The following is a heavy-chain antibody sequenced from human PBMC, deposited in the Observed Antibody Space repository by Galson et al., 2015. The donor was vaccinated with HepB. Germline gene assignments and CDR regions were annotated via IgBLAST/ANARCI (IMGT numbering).Heavy chain of an antibody. Sequence: CAISGDSVSSNSAAWNWIRQSPSRGLEWLGRTYYRSKWYNDYAVSVKSRITINPDTSKNQFSLQLNSVTPEDTAVYYCARAPTLGGFGINWFDPWGQGTLVTVSS. J-gene: IGHJ5*02. CDR2: TYYRSKWYN. V-gene: IGHV6-1*01. D-gene: IGHD3-3*01. CDR3: ARAPTLGGFGINWFDP. CDR1: GDSVSSNSAA.